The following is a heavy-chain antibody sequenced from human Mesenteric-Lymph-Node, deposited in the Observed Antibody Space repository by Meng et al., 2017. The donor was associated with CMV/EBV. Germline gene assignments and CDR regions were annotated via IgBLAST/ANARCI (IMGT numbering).Heavy chain of an antibody. Sequence: ASVQVSCKASGYTFTGYYMHWVRQAPGQGLEWMGWINPNSGGTNYAQKFQGRVTMTRDTSISTAYMELSRLRSDDTAVYYCARDHCDFWSGYYYYYYYGMDVWGQGTTVTVSS. V-gene: IGHV1-2*02. CDR3: ARDHCDFWSGYYYYYYYGMDV. D-gene: IGHD3-3*01. CDR2: INPNSGGT. CDR1: GYTFTGYY. J-gene: IGHJ6*02.